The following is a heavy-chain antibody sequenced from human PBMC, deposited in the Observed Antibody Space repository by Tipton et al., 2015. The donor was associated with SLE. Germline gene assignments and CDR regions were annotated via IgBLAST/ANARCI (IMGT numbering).Heavy chain of an antibody. D-gene: IGHD5-18*01. CDR2: IFSTGSP. V-gene: IGHV4-4*07. CDR3: ARGVRIQGASDI. Sequence: TLSLTCTVSGGSISFDYWSWIRQSAGRGLEWIGRIFSTGSPNYNPSVKSRVSISVDTSNNQFSLKLNSVTAADTAVYFCARGVRIQGASDIWGQGTVVTVSS. J-gene: IGHJ3*02. CDR1: GGSISFDY.